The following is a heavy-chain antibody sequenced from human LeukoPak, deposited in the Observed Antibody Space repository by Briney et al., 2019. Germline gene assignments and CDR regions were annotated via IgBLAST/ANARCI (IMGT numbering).Heavy chain of an antibody. D-gene: IGHD1-26*01. V-gene: IGHV3-23*01. CDR3: AKAFASGSEPYYFDY. Sequence: GGSLRLSCAASGFTFSNYAMTWVRQAPGKGLEWVSAISGSGGSTYYADSVKGRFTISRDNSKNTLYLQMNSLRAEDTAVYYCAKAFASGSEPYYFDYWGQGTLVTVSS. CDR2: ISGSGGST. CDR1: GFTFSNYA. J-gene: IGHJ4*02.